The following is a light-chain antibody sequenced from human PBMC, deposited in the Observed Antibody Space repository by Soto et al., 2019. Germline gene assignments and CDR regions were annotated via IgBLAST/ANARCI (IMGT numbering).Light chain of an antibody. V-gene: IGLV2-11*01. CDR2: DVT. J-gene: IGLJ7*01. CDR3: CSYAGSYSVV. Sequence: QSALTQPRSVSGSPGQSVTVSCTGSSSDIGAFNYVSWYQQYPGKAPKLTIYDVTERPSGVPDRFSGSKSGNTASLTISGLQDEDEADYYCCSYAGSYSVVFGGGTQLTVL. CDR1: SSDIGAFNY.